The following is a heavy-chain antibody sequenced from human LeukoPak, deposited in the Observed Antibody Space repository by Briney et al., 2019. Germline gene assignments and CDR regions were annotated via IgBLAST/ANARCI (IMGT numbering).Heavy chain of an antibody. CDR3: AKAPYGDYYYYAMDV. J-gene: IGHJ6*02. D-gene: IGHD4-17*01. V-gene: IGHV1-2*02. Sequence: ASVKVSCKASGDTFTGYYIHWVRQAPGQGPEWMGWINPNSAGTNYAQKFQGRVTMTRDTSISTAYMEPSRLRSDDTVVYYCAKAPYGDYYYYAMDVWGQGTTVTVSS. CDR1: GDTFTGYY. CDR2: INPNSAGT.